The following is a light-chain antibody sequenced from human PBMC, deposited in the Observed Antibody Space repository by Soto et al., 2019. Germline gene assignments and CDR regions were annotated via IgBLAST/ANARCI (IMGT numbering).Light chain of an antibody. CDR1: QSISTF. V-gene: IGKV1-39*01. J-gene: IGKJ1*01. CDR2: AAS. CDR3: QQSYSLPRT. Sequence: DIQMTQSPSSLSASVGDRVTITCRASQSISTFLNWYQQQPGKAPKLLIYAASSLQRGVPSRVSGSGSGADFTLTIGSLQPEDFETYYCQQSYSLPRTFGHGTKVEVK.